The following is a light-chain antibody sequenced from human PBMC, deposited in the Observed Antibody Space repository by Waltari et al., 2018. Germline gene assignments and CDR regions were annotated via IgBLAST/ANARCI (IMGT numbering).Light chain of an antibody. Sequence: DIQMTQSPSILSASVGDRVNITCRASQSIRTWLAWYQQKPGKAPKLLLYSTSNLETEVPSRFSGSGSGTEFSLTISSLQPDDFATYYCQQYNTYSTYTFGQGTKLEIK. CDR1: QSIRTW. CDR2: STS. V-gene: IGKV1-5*03. J-gene: IGKJ2*01. CDR3: QQYNTYSTYT.